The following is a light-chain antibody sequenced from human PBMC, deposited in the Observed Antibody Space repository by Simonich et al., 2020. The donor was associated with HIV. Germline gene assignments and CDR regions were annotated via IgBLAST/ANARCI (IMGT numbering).Light chain of an antibody. V-gene: IGKV3D-20*02. J-gene: IGKJ4*01. CDR3: QQRSNWPPLT. CDR1: QSVSSSY. CDR2: DAS. Sequence: EIVLTQSPGTLSLSPGERATLSCRASQSVSSSYLAWYQQKPGLAPRLLIYDASSRATGIPDRFSGSGSGTDFTLTISSLEPEDFAVYYCQQRSNWPPLTFGGGTKVEIK.